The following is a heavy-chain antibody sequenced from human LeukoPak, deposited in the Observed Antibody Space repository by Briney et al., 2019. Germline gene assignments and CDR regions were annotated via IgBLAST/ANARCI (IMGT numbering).Heavy chain of an antibody. V-gene: IGHV3-48*01. CDR3: ARDRRQTLPD. D-gene: IGHD2-15*01. CDR2: ISSSGGTI. CDR1: GFIFSSYA. Sequence: GGSLRLSCAASGFIFSSYAINWVRQAPGKGLEWVSYISSSGGTIYYADSVKGRFTVSRDNAKNSLYLQMSSLRADDTALYYCARDRRQTLPDWGQGTLVTVSS. J-gene: IGHJ4*02.